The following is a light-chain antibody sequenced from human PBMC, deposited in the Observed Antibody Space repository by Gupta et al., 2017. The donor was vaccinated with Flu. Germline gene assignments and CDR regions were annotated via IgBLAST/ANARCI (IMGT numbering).Light chain of an antibody. CDR2: DAS. CDR3: QQRSNWPL. CDR1: QGVSSY. V-gene: IGKV3-11*01. Sequence: PGKRATLSCRARQGVSSYLAWYQQKPGQAPRLLIYDASNRATVIPARFSGSGSGTDFTLTISSLEPEDFAVYYCQQRSNWPLFGPGTKVDIK. J-gene: IGKJ3*01.